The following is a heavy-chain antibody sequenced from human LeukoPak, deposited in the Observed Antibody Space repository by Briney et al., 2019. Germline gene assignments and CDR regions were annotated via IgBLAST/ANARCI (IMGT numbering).Heavy chain of an antibody. Sequence: ASVKVSCKASGFTFTSSAVQWVRQARGQRLEWIGWIVVGSGNTNYAQKFQERVTITRDMSTSTAYMELSSLRSEDTAVYYCARALDYCGGDCYSGFYFDYWGRGTLVTVSS. J-gene: IGHJ4*02. D-gene: IGHD2-21*02. CDR1: GFTFTSSA. CDR3: ARALDYCGGDCYSGFYFDY. V-gene: IGHV1-58*01. CDR2: IVVGSGNT.